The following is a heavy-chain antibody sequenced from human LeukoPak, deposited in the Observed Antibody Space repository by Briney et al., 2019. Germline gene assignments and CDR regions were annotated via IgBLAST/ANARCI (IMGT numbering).Heavy chain of an antibody. CDR1: GFTFSSYW. Sequence: PGGSLRLSCAASGFTFSSYWMSWVHQAPGKGLEWVANIKQDGSEKYYVDSVKGRFTISRDNAKNSLYLQMNSLRAEDTAVYYCASPKYGNYYYYGMDVWGQGTTVTVSS. CDR2: IKQDGSEK. D-gene: IGHD1-26*01. CDR3: ASPKYGNYYYYGMDV. J-gene: IGHJ6*02. V-gene: IGHV3-7*01.